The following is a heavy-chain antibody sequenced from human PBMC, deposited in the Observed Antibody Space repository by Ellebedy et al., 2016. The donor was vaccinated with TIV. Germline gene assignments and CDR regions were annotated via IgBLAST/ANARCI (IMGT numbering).Heavy chain of an antibody. D-gene: IGHD6-19*01. V-gene: IGHV4-4*02. CDR1: GGSISSSNW. Sequence: MPSETLSLTCAVSGGSISSSNWWSWVRQPPGKGLEWIGEIYHSGSTNYNPSLKSRVTISVDKSKNQFSLKLSSVTAADTAVYSCARLRVGGWHSNWFDPWGQGTLVTVSS. J-gene: IGHJ5*02. CDR2: IYHSGST. CDR3: ARLRVGGWHSNWFDP.